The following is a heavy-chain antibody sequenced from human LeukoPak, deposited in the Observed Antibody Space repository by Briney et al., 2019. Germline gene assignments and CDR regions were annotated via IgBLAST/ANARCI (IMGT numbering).Heavy chain of an antibody. J-gene: IGHJ4*02. CDR2: IYHSGNT. D-gene: IGHD6-13*01. CDR3: ARLTYTSPEF. V-gene: IGHV4-38-2*01. Sequence: SETLSLTCAVSGYSISSGYYWGWIRQPPGKRLEWIGSIYHSGNTYSNPSLKSRVTQSVDTSKNQFSLKLSSVTAADTAVYYCARLTYTSPEFWGQETLVTVSS. CDR1: GYSISSGYY.